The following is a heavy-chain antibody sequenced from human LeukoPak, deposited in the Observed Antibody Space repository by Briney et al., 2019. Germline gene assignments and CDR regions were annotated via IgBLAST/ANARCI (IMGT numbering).Heavy chain of an antibody. Sequence: PSETLSLTCTVSGGSISSSSYYWGWIRQPPGKGLEWIGSIYYSGSTYYNPSLKSRVTISVDTSKNQFSLKLSSVTAADTAVYYCAREYVTMVRDVIIMNSYYYYMDVWGKGTTVTISS. CDR2: IYYSGST. CDR3: AREYVTMVRDVIIMNSYYYYMDV. CDR1: GGSISSSSYY. J-gene: IGHJ6*03. V-gene: IGHV4-39*07. D-gene: IGHD3-10*01.